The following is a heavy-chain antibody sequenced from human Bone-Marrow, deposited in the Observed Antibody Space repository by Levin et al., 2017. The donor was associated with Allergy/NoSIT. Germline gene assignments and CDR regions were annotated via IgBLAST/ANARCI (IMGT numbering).Heavy chain of an antibody. D-gene: IGHD5-24*01. J-gene: IGHJ4*02. CDR3: SLQYFDY. CDR1: GFAFTNTW. CDR2: IKTKSDGGTT. V-gene: IGHV3-15*07. Sequence: LSLPCAASGFAFTNTWMNWVRQAPGKGLEWVGRIKTKSDGGTTDYAAPMKGRFIISRDDSKSTVYLQMNSLRTEDTAVYYCSLQYFDYWGQGALVSVSS.